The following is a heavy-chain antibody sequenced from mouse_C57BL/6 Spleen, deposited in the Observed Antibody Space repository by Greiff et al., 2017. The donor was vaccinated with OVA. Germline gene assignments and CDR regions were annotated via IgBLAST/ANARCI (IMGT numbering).Heavy chain of an antibody. CDR3: ARVYDYDSDYFDY. CDR2: INPSNGGT. CDR1: GYTFTSYW. Sequence: VQLQQPGTELVKPGASVKLSCKASGYTFTSYWMHWVKQRPGQGLEWIGNINPSNGGTNYNEKFKSKATLTVDKSSITAYMQLSSLTSEDSAFYCCARVYDYDSDYFDYWGQGTTLTVSS. D-gene: IGHD2-4*01. J-gene: IGHJ2*01. V-gene: IGHV1-53*01.